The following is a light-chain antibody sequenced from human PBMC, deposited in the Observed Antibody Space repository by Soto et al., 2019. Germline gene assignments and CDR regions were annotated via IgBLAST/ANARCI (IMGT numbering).Light chain of an antibody. CDR1: EGIRND. CDR3: LQDYSYPCT. V-gene: IGKV1-6*01. Sequence: AIQMTQSPSSLSASVGDRVTITCRASEGIRNDLGWYQQKPGKAPKLLIYAAYTLQNGVPSRFSGGGSGTDFAVTISSLQAEDFATYYCLQDYSYPCTFGQGTKVVI. J-gene: IGKJ1*01. CDR2: AAY.